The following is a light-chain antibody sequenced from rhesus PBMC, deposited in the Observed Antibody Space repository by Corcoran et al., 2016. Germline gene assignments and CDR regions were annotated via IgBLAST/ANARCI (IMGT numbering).Light chain of an antibody. V-gene: IGKV1-22*01. CDR3: LPYNSSPS. Sequence: DIQMTQSPSSLSASVGDTVTITCRASQTIYSWLDWYQQKPGKAPKLLIYKTSSLRAEVPSGFSGSGSGTNFTLTLSSLQPEDFANYTCLPYNSSPSFSGGTKVDSK. CDR2: KTS. J-gene: IGKJ4*01. CDR1: QTIYSW.